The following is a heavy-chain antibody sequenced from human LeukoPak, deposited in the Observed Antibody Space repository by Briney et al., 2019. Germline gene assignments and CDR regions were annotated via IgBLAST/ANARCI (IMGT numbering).Heavy chain of an antibody. CDR1: GFTFSSYS. CDR2: ISSSSSYI. V-gene: IGHV3-21*01. Sequence: AGGSLRLSCAASGFTFSSYSMNWVRQAPGKGLEWVSSISSSSSYIYCADSVKSRFTISRDNAKNSLYLQMNSLRAEDTAVYYCARIDPTYGMDVWGQGTTVTVSS. CDR3: ARIDPTYGMDV. J-gene: IGHJ6*02.